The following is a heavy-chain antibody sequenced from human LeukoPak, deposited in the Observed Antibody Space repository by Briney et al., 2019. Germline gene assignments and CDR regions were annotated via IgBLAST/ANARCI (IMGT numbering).Heavy chain of an antibody. D-gene: IGHD6-19*01. CDR2: IYYSGST. CDR1: GGSISDFY. J-gene: IGHJ4*02. CDR3: ARAGYSSGWYYFDY. Sequence: SETLSLTCTVSGGSISDFYWGWIRQPPGKGLEWIGSIYYSGSTYYNPSLKSRVTISVDTSKNQFSLKLSSVTAADTAVYYCARAGYSSGWYYFDYWGQGTLVTVSS. V-gene: IGHV4-39*01.